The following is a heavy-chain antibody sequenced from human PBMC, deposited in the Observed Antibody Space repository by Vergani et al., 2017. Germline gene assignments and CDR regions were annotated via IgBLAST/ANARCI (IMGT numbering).Heavy chain of an antibody. CDR1: GFTFTSSA. J-gene: IGHJ4*02. CDR2: IVVGSGNT. Sequence: QLVESGGGLVQPGGSLRLSCAASGFTFTSSAMQWVRQARGQRLEWIGWIVVGSGNTNYAQKFQERVTITRDMSTSTAYMELSSLRSEDTAVYYCAAERDDYALDYWGQGTLVTVSS. CDR3: AAERDDYALDY. D-gene: IGHD2-2*01. V-gene: IGHV1-58*02.